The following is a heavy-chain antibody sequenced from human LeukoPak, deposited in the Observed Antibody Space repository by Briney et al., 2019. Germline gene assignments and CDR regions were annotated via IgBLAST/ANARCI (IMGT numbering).Heavy chain of an antibody. CDR1: GFTFSSYG. D-gene: IGHD1-7*01. J-gene: IGHJ4*02. V-gene: IGHV3-30*02. CDR2: KRYDGSNK. CDR3: AKDLGNWNSEYYFDY. Sequence: GGSLRLSCAASGFTFSSYGMHWVRQAPGKGLEWVAFKRYDGSNKYYADSVKGRFTISRDNSKNTLYLQMNSLRAEDTAVYYCAKDLGNWNSEYYFDYWGQGTLVTVSS.